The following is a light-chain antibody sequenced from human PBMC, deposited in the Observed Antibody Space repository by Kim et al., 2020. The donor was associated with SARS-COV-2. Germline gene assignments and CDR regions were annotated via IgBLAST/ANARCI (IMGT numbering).Light chain of an antibody. J-gene: IGKJ3*01. CDR2: WAS. Sequence: DIVMTQSPDSLAVSLGERATINCKSSQSVLYSSNNKNYLAWYQQKPGQPPKLLIYWASTRESGVPDRFSGSGSGTDFTLTISSLQAEDVAAYYCQQYYSTPPTFGPGTKVDIK. V-gene: IGKV4-1*01. CDR1: QSVLYSSNNKNY. CDR3: QQYYSTPPT.